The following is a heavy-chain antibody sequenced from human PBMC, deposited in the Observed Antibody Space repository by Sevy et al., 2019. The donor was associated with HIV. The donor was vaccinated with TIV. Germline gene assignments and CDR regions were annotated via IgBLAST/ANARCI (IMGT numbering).Heavy chain of an antibody. CDR3: ARTTVTTLSSARNNWFDP. CDR2: IYYTGTT. Sequence: SETLSLTCTVSGDSINNGDYYWSWIRQHPGKGLEWIGKIYYTGTTYYNPSLKSRIRISVERSEHTLSLSLRSVTAADTAVYYCARTTVTTLSSARNNWFDPWGQGTLVTVSS. V-gene: IGHV4-31*03. CDR1: GDSINNGDYY. D-gene: IGHD4-4*01. J-gene: IGHJ5*02.